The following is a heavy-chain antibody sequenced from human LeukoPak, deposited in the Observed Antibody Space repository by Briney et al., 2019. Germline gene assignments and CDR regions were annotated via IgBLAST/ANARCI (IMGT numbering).Heavy chain of an antibody. V-gene: IGHV5-51*01. D-gene: IGHD6-19*01. CDR2: IYPGDADT. CDR3: ARHTVAGTRYYYGMDV. Sequence: GESLKVSCKGSGYTFTSFWIGWVRQVPGKGLEYMGIIYPGDADTRYSPSFEGQVTISADRSISTAYLQWRSLKASDTAMYYCARHTVAGTRYYYGMDVWGQGTTVTVSS. CDR1: GYTFTSFW. J-gene: IGHJ6*02.